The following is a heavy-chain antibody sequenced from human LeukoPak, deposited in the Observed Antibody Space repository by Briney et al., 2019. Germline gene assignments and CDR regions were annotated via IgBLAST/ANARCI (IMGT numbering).Heavy chain of an antibody. J-gene: IGHJ3*02. Sequence: ASVKVSCKVSGYTLTELSMHWVRQAPGKGLEWMGGFDPEDGETIYAQKFQGRVTITEDTSTDTAYMELSSLRSEDTAVYYCATVSRSMMGTDAFDIWGQGTMVTVSS. CDR3: ATVSRSMMGTDAFDI. D-gene: IGHD3-22*01. CDR2: FDPEDGET. CDR1: GYTLTELS. V-gene: IGHV1-24*01.